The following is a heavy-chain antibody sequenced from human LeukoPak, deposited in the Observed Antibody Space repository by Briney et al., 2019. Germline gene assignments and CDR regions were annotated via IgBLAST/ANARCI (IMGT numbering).Heavy chain of an antibody. CDR3: AKDMYSSSWYPLGAFDI. CDR2: IRYDGSNK. J-gene: IGHJ3*02. Sequence: GGSLRLSCAASGFTFSSYGMHWVRQAPGKGLEWVAFIRYDGSNKYYADSVKGRFTISRDNSKNTLYLQMNSLRAEDTAVYYCAKDMYSSSWYPLGAFDIWGQGTMVTVSS. CDR1: GFTFSSYG. D-gene: IGHD6-13*01. V-gene: IGHV3-30*02.